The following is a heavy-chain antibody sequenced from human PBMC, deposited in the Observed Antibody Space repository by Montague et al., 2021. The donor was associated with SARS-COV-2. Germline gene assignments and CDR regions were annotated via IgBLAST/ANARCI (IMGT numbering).Heavy chain of an antibody. CDR3: TRWGLNNAFDI. Sequence: SETLSLTCSVSGDSISSSHYFWAWIRQPPGMGLEWIGSIYFTGRPYYRPSLTSRVTISIDTSKNHFSLRLSSVTAADSAVFYCTRWGLNNAFDIWGLGTMITISS. V-gene: IGHV4-39*02. J-gene: IGHJ3*02. CDR1: GDSISSSHYF. CDR2: IYFTGRP. D-gene: IGHD1/OR15-1a*01.